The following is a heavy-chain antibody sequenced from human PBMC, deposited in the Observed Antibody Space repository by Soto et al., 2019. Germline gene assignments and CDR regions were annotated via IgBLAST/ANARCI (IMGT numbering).Heavy chain of an antibody. CDR2: IIPIFGTA. J-gene: IGHJ3*02. V-gene: IGHV1-69*13. D-gene: IGHD3-22*01. CDR3: ARESGSLINMIVVANAFHI. CDR1: GGTFSSYA. Sequence: ASVKVSCKASGGTFSSYAISWVRQAPGQGLEWMGGIIPIFGTANHAQKFQGRVTITADESTSTAYMELSSLRSEDTAVYYCARESGSLINMIVVANAFHIWGQATMLTVSS.